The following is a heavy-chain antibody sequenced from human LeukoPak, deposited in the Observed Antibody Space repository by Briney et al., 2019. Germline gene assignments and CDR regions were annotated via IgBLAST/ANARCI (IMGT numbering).Heavy chain of an antibody. D-gene: IGHD3-3*01. J-gene: IGHJ4*02. Sequence: GGSLRLSCAASGFTFSSYWMSWVRQAPGKGLEWVAIIKGDGTEKKYVDSVKGRFTISRDNARKSVYLQMDSVRVEDTAVYYCARDPHYDFWSGYYGPRGFDYWGQGTLVTVSS. CDR3: ARDPHYDFWSGYYGPRGFDY. CDR1: GFTFSSYW. V-gene: IGHV3-7*01. CDR2: IKGDGTEK.